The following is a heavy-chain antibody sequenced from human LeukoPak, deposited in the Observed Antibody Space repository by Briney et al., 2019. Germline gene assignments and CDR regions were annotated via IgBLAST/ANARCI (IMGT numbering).Heavy chain of an antibody. V-gene: IGHV4-59*01. CDR1: GGSISSYY. Sequence: SETLSLTCTVSGGSISSYYWSWIRQPPGKGLEWIGYIYYSGSTNYNPSLKSRVTISVDTSKNQFSLKLSSVTAADTAVYYCAREQWLTYVDYCGQGTLVTVSS. CDR2: IYYSGST. CDR3: AREQWLTYVDY. J-gene: IGHJ4*02. D-gene: IGHD6-19*01.